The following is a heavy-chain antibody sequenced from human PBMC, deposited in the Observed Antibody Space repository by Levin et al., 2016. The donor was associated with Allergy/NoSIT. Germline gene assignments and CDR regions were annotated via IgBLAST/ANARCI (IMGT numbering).Heavy chain of an antibody. CDR1: GFTFSSYG. V-gene: IGHV3-30*03. D-gene: IGHD6-13*01. Sequence: SLKISCAASGFTFSSYGMHWVRQAPGKGLEWVAVISYDGSNKYYADSVKGRFTISRDNSKNTLYLQMNSLRAEDTAVYYCARVGIAAAGDDYWGQGTLVTVSS. CDR2: ISYDGSNK. J-gene: IGHJ4*02. CDR3: ARVGIAAAGDDY.